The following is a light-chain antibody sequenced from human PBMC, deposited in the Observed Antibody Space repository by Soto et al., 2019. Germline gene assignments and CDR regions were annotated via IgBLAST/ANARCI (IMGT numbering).Light chain of an antibody. CDR3: QSYDSSLSGVI. Sequence: QSVLTQPPSVSGAPGQRVTISCTGSSSNIGAGYGVHWYIQLPGTAPKLLVYGDSNRPSGVPDRFSGSKSDTSDSLAITGIQAEDEADYYCQSYDSSLSGVIFGGGTKVTVL. V-gene: IGLV1-40*01. CDR1: SSNIGAGYG. J-gene: IGLJ2*01. CDR2: GDS.